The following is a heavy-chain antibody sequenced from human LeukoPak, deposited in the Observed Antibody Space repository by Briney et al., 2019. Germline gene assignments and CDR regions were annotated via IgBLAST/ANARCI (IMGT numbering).Heavy chain of an antibody. CDR1: GGSFSGYY. D-gene: IGHD4-17*01. CDR3: ARDEHGDFQGFDY. Sequence: PSETLSLTCAVYGGSFSGYYWSWIRQPPGKGLEWIGEINHSGSTNYNPSLKSRVTLSLDTSKSQFALKMTSVTAADTAVYYCARDEHGDFQGFDYWGQGTRVTVSS. J-gene: IGHJ4*02. V-gene: IGHV4-34*01. CDR2: INHSGST.